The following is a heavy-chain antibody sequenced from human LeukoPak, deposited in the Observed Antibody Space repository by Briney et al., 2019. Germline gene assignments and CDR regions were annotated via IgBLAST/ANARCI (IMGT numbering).Heavy chain of an antibody. D-gene: IGHD3-22*01. J-gene: IGHJ3*02. Sequence: GSLRLSCAASGFTFSSYWMSWVRQAPGKGLEWVANIKQDGSEKYYVDSVKGRFTISRDNAKNSLYLQMNSLSAADTAVYYCARARPLYNTSGYYLYAAFDIWGQGTKVTVSS. V-gene: IGHV3-7*03. CDR1: GFTFSSYW. CDR3: ARARPLYNTSGYYLYAAFDI. CDR2: IKQDGSEK.